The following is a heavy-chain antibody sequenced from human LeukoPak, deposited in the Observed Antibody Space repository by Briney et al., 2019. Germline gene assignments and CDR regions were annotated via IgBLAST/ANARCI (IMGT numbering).Heavy chain of an antibody. D-gene: IGHD2-2*02. CDR2: IYYSGST. CDR3: ARVDCSSTSCNTGAFDI. V-gene: IGHV4-59*12. Sequence: PSETLSLTCAVYGGSFSGYSWSWIRQPPGKGLEWIGYIYYSGSTNYNPSLKSRVTISVDTSKNQFSLKLSSVTAADTAVYYCARVDCSSTSCNTGAFDIWGQGTMVTVSS. CDR1: GGSFSGYS. J-gene: IGHJ3*02.